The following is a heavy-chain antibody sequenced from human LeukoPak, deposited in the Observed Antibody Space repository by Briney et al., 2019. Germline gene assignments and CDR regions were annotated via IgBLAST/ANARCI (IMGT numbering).Heavy chain of an antibody. CDR3: ARAPPVGEDYYYYYYMDV. V-gene: IGHV4-59*01. CDR2: IYYSGST. CDR1: GGSISSYY. Sequence: PSETLPLTCTVSGGSISSYYWSWIRQPPGKGLEWIGYIYYSGSTNYNPSLKSRVTISVDTSKNQFSLKLSSVTAADTAVYYCARAPPVGEDYYYYYYMDVWGKGTTVTVSS. J-gene: IGHJ6*03. D-gene: IGHD3-3*01.